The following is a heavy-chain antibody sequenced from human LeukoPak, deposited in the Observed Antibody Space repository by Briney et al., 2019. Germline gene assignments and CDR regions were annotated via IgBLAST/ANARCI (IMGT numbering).Heavy chain of an antibody. CDR2: ISWNSGSI. D-gene: IGHD3-22*01. J-gene: IGHJ3*02. CDR1: GFTFSSYA. Sequence: GGSLRLSCAASGFTFSSYAMSWVRQAPGKGLEWVSGISWNSGSIGYADSVKGRFTISRDNAKNSLYLQMNSLRAEDTALYYCAKDESVYDSSIGAFDIWGQGTMVTVSS. V-gene: IGHV3-9*01. CDR3: AKDESVYDSSIGAFDI.